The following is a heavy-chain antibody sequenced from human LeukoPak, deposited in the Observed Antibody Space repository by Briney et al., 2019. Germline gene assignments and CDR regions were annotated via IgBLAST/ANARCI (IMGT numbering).Heavy chain of an antibody. V-gene: IGHV3-30*18. J-gene: IGHJ4*02. Sequence: GGSLRLSCAASGFTFSSYGMHWVRQAPGKGLEWVAVISYDGSNKYYADSVKGRVTISRDNSKNTLYLQMNSLRAEDTAVYYCAKSLPGVTSLDYWGQGTLVTVSS. D-gene: IGHD2-21*02. CDR1: GFTFSSYG. CDR2: ISYDGSNK. CDR3: AKSLPGVTSLDY.